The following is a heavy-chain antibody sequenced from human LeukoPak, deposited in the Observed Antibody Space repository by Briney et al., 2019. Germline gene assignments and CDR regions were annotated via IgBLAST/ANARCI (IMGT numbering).Heavy chain of an antibody. CDR1: GCTFTGYY. CDR3: ARVRIAAAGTPAYYYYGMDV. CDR2: INPNSGGA. D-gene: IGHD6-13*01. J-gene: IGHJ6*02. Sequence: ASVKVSCKASGCTFTGYYMHWVRQAPGQGLEWMGWINPNSGGANYAQKFQGRVTMTRDTSISTAYMELSRLRSDDTAVYYCARVRIAAAGTPAYYYYGMDVWGQGTTVTVSS. V-gene: IGHV1-2*02.